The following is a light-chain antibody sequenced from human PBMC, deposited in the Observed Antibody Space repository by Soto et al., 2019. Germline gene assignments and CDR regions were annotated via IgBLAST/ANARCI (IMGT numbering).Light chain of an antibody. V-gene: IGLV2-8*01. CDR1: SSDVGGYKY. Sequence: QSVLTQPPSASGSPGQSVTISCTGTSSDVGGYKYVSSYQQHPGKAPKLMIYEVSKRPSGVRDRFSGSKSGNTASLAVSGRQGKDEADDDFCSYAGSNNYVFGTGTKLTVL. CDR3: CSYAGSNNYV. J-gene: IGLJ1*01. CDR2: EVS.